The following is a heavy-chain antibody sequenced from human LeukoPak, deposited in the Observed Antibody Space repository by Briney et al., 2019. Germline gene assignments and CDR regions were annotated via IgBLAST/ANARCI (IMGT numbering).Heavy chain of an antibody. CDR1: GGSISSYY. J-gene: IGHJ4*02. CDR2: IYYSGST. V-gene: IGHV4-59*01. CDR3: ARGRGLDY. Sequence: PSETLSLTCTVSGGSISSYYWSWIRQPPGKGLEWIGYIYYSGSTNYNPSLKSRVTISVDTSKNQFSLKLRSVTAADTAVYYCARGRGLDYWGQGTLVTVSS.